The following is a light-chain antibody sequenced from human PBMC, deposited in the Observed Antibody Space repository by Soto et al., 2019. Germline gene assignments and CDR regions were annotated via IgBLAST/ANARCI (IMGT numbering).Light chain of an antibody. CDR1: SSNIGSNY. V-gene: IGLV1-47*01. Sequence: QSVLTQPPSASVTPGQRVTISCSGSSSNIGSNYVYWYQQLPGTAPKLLIYRNNQRPSGVPDRFSGSKSGTSASLAISGLRSEDEADYYCAAWDDSLSGQDVVFGGGTKLTVL. J-gene: IGLJ2*01. CDR3: AAWDDSLSGQDVV. CDR2: RNN.